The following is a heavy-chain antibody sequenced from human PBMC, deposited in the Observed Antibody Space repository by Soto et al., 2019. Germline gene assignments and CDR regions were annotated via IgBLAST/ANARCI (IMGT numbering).Heavy chain of an antibody. V-gene: IGHV1-69*01. CDR2: IIPIVGTA. D-gene: IGHD4-17*01. CDR1: GGTFSSYA. J-gene: IGHJ4*02. CDR3: AREPRGYGGNYGY. Sequence: QVQLVQSGAEVKKPGSSVKVSCKASGGTFSSYAISGVRQAPGQGLEWMGGIIPIVGTANYAQKFQGRVTITADESTSTAYMELSSLRSEDAAVYYCAREPRGYGGNYGYWGQGTLVTVSS.